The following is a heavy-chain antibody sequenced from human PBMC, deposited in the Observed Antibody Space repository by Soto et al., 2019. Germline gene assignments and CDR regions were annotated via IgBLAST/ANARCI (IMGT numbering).Heavy chain of an antibody. V-gene: IGHV4-31*03. CDR3: AREALSRDSI. D-gene: IGHD3-22*01. Sequence: QVQLQESGPGLVKPSQTLSLTCTVSGGSISSGGYYWSWIRQHPGKGLEWIGYISYKGSTYDNPSQQSRVTISVDSAKNQFSLKLSSVTAADTAVYYCAREALSRDSIWGQGTLVTVSS. CDR2: ISYKGST. J-gene: IGHJ4*02. CDR1: GGSISSGGYY.